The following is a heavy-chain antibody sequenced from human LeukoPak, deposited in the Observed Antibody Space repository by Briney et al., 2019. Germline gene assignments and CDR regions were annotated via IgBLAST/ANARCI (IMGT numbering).Heavy chain of an antibody. V-gene: IGHV3-30*04. CDR1: GFTFSNYA. CDR3: ARNGFYGDYPDAFDI. CDR2: ISYDGSNK. J-gene: IGHJ3*02. D-gene: IGHD4-17*01. Sequence: PGGSLRLSCAASGFTFSNYAMHWVRQAPGKGLEWVAVISYDGSNKYYADSVKGRFTISGDNAKNSLYLQMNSLRAEDTAVYYCARNGFYGDYPDAFDIWGQGTMVTVSS.